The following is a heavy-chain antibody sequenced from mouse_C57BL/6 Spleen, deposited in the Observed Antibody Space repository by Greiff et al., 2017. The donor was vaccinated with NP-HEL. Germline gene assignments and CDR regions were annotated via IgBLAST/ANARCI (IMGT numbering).Heavy chain of an antibody. CDR2: INPNNGGT. Sequence: VQLKQSGPELVKPGASVKMSCKASGYTFTDYNMHWVKQSHGKSLEWIGYINPNNGGTSYNQKFKGKATLTVNKSSSTAYMELRSLTSEDSAVYYCARDDYDFAWFAYWGQGTLVTVSA. V-gene: IGHV1-22*01. J-gene: IGHJ3*01. D-gene: IGHD2-4*01. CDR1: GYTFTDYN. CDR3: ARDDYDFAWFAY.